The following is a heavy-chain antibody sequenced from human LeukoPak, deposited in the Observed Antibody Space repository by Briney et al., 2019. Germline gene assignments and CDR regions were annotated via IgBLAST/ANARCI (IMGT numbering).Heavy chain of an antibody. D-gene: IGHD3-22*01. CDR3: AEYYYDSSGYNDWFDP. J-gene: IGHJ5*02. CDR1: GGSITGHY. CDR2: IYYSGST. V-gene: IGHV4-59*11. Sequence: SETLSLTCTVSGGSITGHYWTWIRQPPGKGLEWIGYIYYSGSTNYNPSLKSRVTISVDTSKNQFYLKLSSVTAADTAVYYCAEYYYDSSGYNDWFDPWGQGTLVTVSS.